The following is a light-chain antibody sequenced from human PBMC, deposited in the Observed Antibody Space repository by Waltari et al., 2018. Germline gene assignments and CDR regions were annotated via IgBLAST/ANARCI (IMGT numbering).Light chain of an antibody. CDR2: DAS. CDR3: QQSHSSPHT. Sequence: DIQMTQSPSSLSASVGDRVTITCRSSQSIRNSLNWYQQKPGKAPKLRIYDASSLQSGVPSRFSGSGSGTDFTLTIRSLQPEDIATYYCQQSHSSPHTFGQGTKVEIK. V-gene: IGKV1-39*01. CDR1: QSIRNS. J-gene: IGKJ1*01.